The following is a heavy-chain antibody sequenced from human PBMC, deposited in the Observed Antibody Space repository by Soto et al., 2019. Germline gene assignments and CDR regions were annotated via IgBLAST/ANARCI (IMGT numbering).Heavy chain of an antibody. J-gene: IGHJ6*02. CDR3: ARRRTAARLHYYYYGMDV. V-gene: IGHV5-51*01. D-gene: IGHD6-6*01. CDR1: GYIFRTSW. Sequence: PGESLKISCKGSGYIFRTSWIGWVRQMPGKGLEWMGVIYPGDSDTKYSPSFEGQIIISVDMSISTAYLQWSSLKASDTAMYYCARRRTAARLHYYYYGMDVWGQGTTVTVSS. CDR2: IYPGDSDT.